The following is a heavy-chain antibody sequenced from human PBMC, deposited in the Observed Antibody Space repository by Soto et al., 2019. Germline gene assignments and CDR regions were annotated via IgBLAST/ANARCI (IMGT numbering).Heavy chain of an antibody. CDR1: XXXXTSYX. D-gene: IGHD3-9*01. J-gene: IGHJ3*02. V-gene: IGHV1-18*01. Sequence: QVQLVQSXXXXKKXXXXVXVSCXXXXXXXTSYXXXXVXQAXGQGLEXXXWISAYNGNTNYAQKLQGRVTMTTDTSTSTAYMELRSLRSDDTAVYYCARDPYDILTGYYNAFDIWGQGTMVTVSS. CDR2: ISAYNGNT. CDR3: ARDPYDILTGYYNAFDI.